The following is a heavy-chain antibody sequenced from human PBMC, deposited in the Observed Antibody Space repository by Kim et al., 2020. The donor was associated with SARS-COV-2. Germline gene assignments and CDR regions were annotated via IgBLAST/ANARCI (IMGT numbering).Heavy chain of an antibody. D-gene: IGHD3-10*01. V-gene: IGHV3-23*01. CDR1: GFTFSSYA. J-gene: IGHJ4*02. Sequence: GGSLRLSCAASGFTFSSYAMSWVRQAPGKGLEWVSAISGSGGSTYYADSVKGRFTISRDNSKNTLYLQMNSLRAEDTAVYYCAKDTKGGWFGELFDGRNYFDYWGQGTLVTVSS. CDR2: ISGSGGST. CDR3: AKDTKGGWFGELFDGRNYFDY.